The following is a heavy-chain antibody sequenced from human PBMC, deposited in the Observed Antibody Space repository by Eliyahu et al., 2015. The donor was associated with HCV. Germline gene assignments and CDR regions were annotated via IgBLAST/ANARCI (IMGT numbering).Heavy chain of an antibody. CDR2: INPRGGST. Sequence: QVQLVQSGAEVKKPGASVKVSCKASGYTFTSYYMHWVRQAPGQGLEWMGIINPRGGSTSYAQKFQGRVTMTRDTSTSTVYMELSSLRSEDTAVYYCAARGGWPPLGSDYWGQGTLVTVSS. CDR3: AARGGWPPLGSDY. D-gene: IGHD2-15*01. V-gene: IGHV1-46*03. J-gene: IGHJ4*02. CDR1: GYTFTSYY.